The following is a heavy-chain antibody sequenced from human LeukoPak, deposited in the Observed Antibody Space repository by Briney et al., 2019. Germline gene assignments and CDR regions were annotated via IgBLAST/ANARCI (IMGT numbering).Heavy chain of an antibody. CDR1: GYTFTSYG. D-gene: IGHD5-12*01. J-gene: IGHJ4*02. Sequence: ASVKVSCKASGYTFTSYGISWVRQAPGQGLEWMGWINTNHGNTKYAQKLQGRVTMTTDTSTSTAYMELRILRSDDTAVYYCARGTKRQRRGYSGYAYEGGGALDYFDYWGQGTLVTVSS. CDR3: ARGTKRQRRGYSGYAYEGGGALDYFDY. CDR2: INTNHGNT. V-gene: IGHV1-18*01.